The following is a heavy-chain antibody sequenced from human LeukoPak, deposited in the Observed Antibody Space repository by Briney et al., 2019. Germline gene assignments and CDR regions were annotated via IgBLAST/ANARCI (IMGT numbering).Heavy chain of an antibody. J-gene: IGHJ5*02. D-gene: IGHD3-10*01. Sequence: ASVKVSCKASGYTFTSYGISWVRQAPGQGLEWMGWISAYNGNTNYAQKLQGRVTMTTDTSTSTAYMELRSLRSDDTAVYYCTREVEGYSYASGKFLHFDPWGQGTLVTVSS. CDR1: GYTFTSYG. CDR3: TREVEGYSYASGKFLHFDP. CDR2: ISAYNGNT. V-gene: IGHV1-18*01.